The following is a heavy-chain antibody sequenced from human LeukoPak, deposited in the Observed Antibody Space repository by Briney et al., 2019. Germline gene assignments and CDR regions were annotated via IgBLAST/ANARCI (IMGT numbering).Heavy chain of an antibody. CDR3: ARDRAWNYFDY. CDR2: ISNDGSRR. J-gene: IGHJ4*02. V-gene: IGHV3-30*03. Sequence: GGSLRLSCAPSGFTFSRHGMHWVRQAPGKGLEWVAIISNDGSRRYYAHSVEGRFTISRDNSKNTLYLQMDSLRTEDTAVYYCARDRAWNYFDYWGQGTLVTVSS. CDR1: GFTFSRHG. D-gene: IGHD3-3*01.